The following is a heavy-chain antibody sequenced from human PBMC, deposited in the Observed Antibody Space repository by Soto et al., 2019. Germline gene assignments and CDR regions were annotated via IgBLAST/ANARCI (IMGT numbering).Heavy chain of an antibody. CDR2: INSDGSST. CDR1: GFTFSSYW. J-gene: IGHJ6*02. V-gene: IGHV3-74*01. CDR3: ERSFFSIWRDV. Sequence: GGSLRLSCAASGFTFSSYWMHWVRQAPGKGLVWVSRINSDGSSTSYADSVKGRFTISRDNAKNTLYLQMNSLRAEDTAVYYCERSFFSIWRDVWRQGTRFTVS. D-gene: IGHD3-3*01.